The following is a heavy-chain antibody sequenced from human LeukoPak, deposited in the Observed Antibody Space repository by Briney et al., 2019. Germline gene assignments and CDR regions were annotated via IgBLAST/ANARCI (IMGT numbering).Heavy chain of an antibody. J-gene: IGHJ4*02. CDR3: APTAEAYTSWWKV. CDR1: GYKFTDDY. D-gene: IGHD3-16*01. CDR2: INPDSGFT. V-gene: IGHV1-2*02. Sequence: ASVKVSCKASGYKFTDDYMHWVPQAPGQGLEFIGWINPDSGFTNYAQKFKGRVTMTRDTSISTAYLEVRSLTSDDTAVYYCAPTAEAYTSWWKVWGQGTLVTVSS.